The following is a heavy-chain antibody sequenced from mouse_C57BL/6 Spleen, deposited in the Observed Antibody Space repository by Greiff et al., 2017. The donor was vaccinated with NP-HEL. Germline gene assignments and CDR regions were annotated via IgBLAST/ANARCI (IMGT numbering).Heavy chain of an antibody. CDR2: IHPNSGST. CDR1: GYTFTSYW. D-gene: IGHD1-1*01. CDR3: ARESSSPWYGDV. V-gene: IGHV1-64*01. J-gene: IGHJ1*03. Sequence: QVQLQQPGAELVKPGASVKLSCKASGYTFTSYWMQWVKQRPGQGLEWIGMIHPNSGSTNYNEKFKSKATLTVDKSSSTAYMQLSSLTSEDSAVYYSARESSSPWYGDVWGTGTTVTVSS.